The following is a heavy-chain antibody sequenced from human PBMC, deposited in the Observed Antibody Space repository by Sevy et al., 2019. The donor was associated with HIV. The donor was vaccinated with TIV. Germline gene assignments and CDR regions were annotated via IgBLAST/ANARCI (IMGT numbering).Heavy chain of an antibody. V-gene: IGHV3-30-3*01. CDR2: ISYDGSNK. CDR1: GFTFSSYA. CDR3: ARAGQWLVQNLWGVDY. D-gene: IGHD6-19*01. Sequence: GGSLRLSCAASGFTFSSYAMHWVHQAPGKGREGVAVISYDGSNKYYADSLKGRFTISRDNSKNTLYLQMNSLRAEDTAVYYCARAGQWLVQNLWGVDYWGQGTLVTVSS. J-gene: IGHJ4*02.